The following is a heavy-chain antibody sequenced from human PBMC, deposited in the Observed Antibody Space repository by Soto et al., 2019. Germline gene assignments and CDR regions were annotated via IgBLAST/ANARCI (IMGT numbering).Heavy chain of an antibody. D-gene: IGHD2-8*02. Sequence: SETLSLTCSVSGASIAGSSYWSWIRQPAGKGLEWIGRFSLSGTTNYSPSLRSRVTMSADVSKSQFSLRLTSVTAADTALYYCARGMTTTGAPAWYYFDSWGQGTLVTVSS. CDR3: ARGMTTTGAPAWYYFDS. CDR2: FSLSGTT. J-gene: IGHJ4*02. CDR1: GASIAGSSY. V-gene: IGHV4-4*07.